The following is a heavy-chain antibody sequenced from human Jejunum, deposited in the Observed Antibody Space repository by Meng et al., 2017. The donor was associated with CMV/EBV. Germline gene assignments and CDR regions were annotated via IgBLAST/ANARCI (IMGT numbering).Heavy chain of an antibody. J-gene: IGHJ4*02. CDR1: GGSINSFY. V-gene: IGHV4-4*07. Sequence: QVQLQESGPGLVKPSATLSLTCTVSGGSINSFYWSWIRQPAGKGLEWIGRIYSSGSANYNPSLKSRVTMSVDTSKNQFSLKLTSVTAADTAIYYCVRDRLYFEYWGQGTLVTVSS. CDR3: VRDRLYFEY. CDR2: IYSSGSA.